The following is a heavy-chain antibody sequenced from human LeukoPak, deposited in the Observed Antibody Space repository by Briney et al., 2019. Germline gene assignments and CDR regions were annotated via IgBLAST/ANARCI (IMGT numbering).Heavy chain of an antibody. Sequence: GGSLRLSCAASGFTFSNAWMSWVRQAPGKGLKWVGRIKSKTDGGTTDYAAPVKGRFTISRDDSKNTLYLQMNSLKTEDTAVYYCTTVAGPYYYYYYMDVWGKGTTVTVSS. V-gene: IGHV3-15*01. CDR3: TTVAGPYYYYYYMDV. D-gene: IGHD6-19*01. CDR1: GFTFSNAW. J-gene: IGHJ6*03. CDR2: IKSKTDGGTT.